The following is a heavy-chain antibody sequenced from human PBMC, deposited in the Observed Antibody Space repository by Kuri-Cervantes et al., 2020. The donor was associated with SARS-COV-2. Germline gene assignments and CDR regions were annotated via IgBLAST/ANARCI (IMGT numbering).Heavy chain of an antibody. J-gene: IGHJ4*02. CDR1: GGSISSSSYY. CDR2: IYYSGST. D-gene: IGHD6-6*01. Sequence: SETLSLTCTVSGGSISSSSYYWGWIRQPPGKGLEWIGSIYYSGSTYYNPSLKSRVTISVDTSKYQFALNLSSVTAADTAIYYCARARATRPFNYFDLWGQGTLVTSPQ. CDR3: ARARATRPFNYFDL. V-gene: IGHV4-39*06.